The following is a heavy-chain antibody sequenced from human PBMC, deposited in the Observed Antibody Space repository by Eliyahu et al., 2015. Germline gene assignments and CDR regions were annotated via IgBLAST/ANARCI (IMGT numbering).Heavy chain of an antibody. V-gene: IGHV4-34*01. J-gene: IGHJ5*02. CDR2: INRSGST. CDR1: GXSLSGYX. Sequence: QVQLQQWGAGLLRPSETLSLTCAVYGXSLSGYXWSWXRQPPGKGLEWIGEINRSGSTIYNPSLKRRVTISVDTSKNQLSLKLSSVTAADTSVYYCAREPGYCSGGSCYGGWFDPWGQGTLVTVSS. CDR3: AREPGYCSGGSCYGGWFDP. D-gene: IGHD2-15*01.